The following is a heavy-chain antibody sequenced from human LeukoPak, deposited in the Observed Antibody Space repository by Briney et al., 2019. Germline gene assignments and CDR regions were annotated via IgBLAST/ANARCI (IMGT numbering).Heavy chain of an antibody. V-gene: IGHV1-2*02. CDR3: ARICSSTSCYGGGDY. D-gene: IGHD2-2*01. CDR1: GYTFTGYY. CDR2: INPNSGGT. J-gene: IGHJ4*02. Sequence: ASVKVSCKASGYTFTGYYMHWVRQAPGQGLEWMAWINPNSGGTNYAQKFQGRVTMTRDTSISTAYMELSRLRSDDTAVYYCARICSSTSCYGGGDYWGQGTLVTVSS.